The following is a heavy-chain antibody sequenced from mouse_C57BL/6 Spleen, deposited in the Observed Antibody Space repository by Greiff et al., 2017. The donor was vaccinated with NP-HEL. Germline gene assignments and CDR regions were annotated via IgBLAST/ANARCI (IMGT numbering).Heavy chain of an antibody. CDR1: GFTFSSYT. CDR2: ICGGGGNT. V-gene: IGHV5-9*01. CDR3: ARQGHDYGVRWYYFDY. J-gene: IGHJ2*01. Sequence: EVKLVESGGGLVKPGGSLKLSCAASGFTFSSYTMSWVRQTPEKRLEWVATICGGGGNTYYPDSVKGRFTISRDNAKNTLYLQMSSLRSEDTALYYCARQGHDYGVRWYYFDYWGQGTTLTVSS. D-gene: IGHD2-4*01.